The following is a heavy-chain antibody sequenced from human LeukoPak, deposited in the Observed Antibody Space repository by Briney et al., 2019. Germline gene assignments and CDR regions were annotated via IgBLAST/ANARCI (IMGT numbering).Heavy chain of an antibody. CDR1: GGSISSSSYY. CDR2: IYYSGST. J-gene: IGHJ3*02. D-gene: IGHD6-13*01. V-gene: IGHV4-39*07. Sequence: SETLSLTCTVSGGSISSSSYYWGWIRQPPGKGLEWIGSIYYSGSTYYNPSLKSRVTISVDRSKNQFSLKLSSVTAADTAVYYCAKDPRSRPFDDAFDIWGQGTMVTVSS. CDR3: AKDPRSRPFDDAFDI.